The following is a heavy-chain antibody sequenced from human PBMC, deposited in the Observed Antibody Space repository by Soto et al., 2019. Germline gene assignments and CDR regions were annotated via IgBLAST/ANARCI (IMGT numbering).Heavy chain of an antibody. J-gene: IGHJ4*02. CDR2: IKQDGSEK. D-gene: IGHD1-20*01. V-gene: IGHV3-7*01. Sequence: PGGSLRLSCAASGFTFSSYWMSWVRQAPGKGLEWVANIKQDGSEKKYVDSVKGRFTISRDNAKNSLYLQMNSLRAEDTAVYYGAKDNWKEVRPIDYWGQGTQVTVSS. CDR3: AKDNWKEVRPIDY. CDR1: GFTFSSYW.